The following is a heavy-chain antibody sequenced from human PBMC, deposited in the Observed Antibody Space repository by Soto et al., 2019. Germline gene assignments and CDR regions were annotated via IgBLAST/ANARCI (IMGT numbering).Heavy chain of an antibody. CDR2: ISADGAGT. V-gene: IGHV3-23*01. CDR3: ARISSSSCTDY. Sequence: WGSLRIACASSVFTFNTYAMTWVRQAPGKGLEWVSAISADGAGTYYADSVKGRFTISMDNSKNTLSLQMNSLRAEDTAIFYCARISSSSCTDYWGQGTLVTVSS. CDR1: VFTFNTYA. J-gene: IGHJ4*02. D-gene: IGHD6-13*01.